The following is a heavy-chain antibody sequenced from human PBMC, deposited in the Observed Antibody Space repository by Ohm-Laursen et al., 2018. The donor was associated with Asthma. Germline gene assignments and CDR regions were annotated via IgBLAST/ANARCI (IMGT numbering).Heavy chain of an antibody. V-gene: IGHV1-18*04. CDR2: IYIRNT. CDR3: ARDIVDRFDF. CDR1: GYSLSSYA. J-gene: IGHJ4*02. D-gene: IGHD1-26*01. Sequence: ASVKVSCKPSGYSLSSYAISWVRQAPGQRPEWMGWIYIRNTNYAPKFRDRITLSTDTSTNTAYMDLRSLRSDDTAVYYCARDIVDRFDFWGQGSLIIVSS.